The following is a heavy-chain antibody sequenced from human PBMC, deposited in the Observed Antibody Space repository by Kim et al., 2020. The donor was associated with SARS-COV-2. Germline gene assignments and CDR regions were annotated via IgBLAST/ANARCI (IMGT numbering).Heavy chain of an antibody. CDR3: AHSDSSSPSNWFDP. Sequence: SPSLKSRLTITKDTSKNQVVLTMTNMDPVDTATYYCAHSDSSSPSNWFDPWGQGTLVTVSS. J-gene: IGHJ5*02. D-gene: IGHD6-13*01. V-gene: IGHV2-5*01.